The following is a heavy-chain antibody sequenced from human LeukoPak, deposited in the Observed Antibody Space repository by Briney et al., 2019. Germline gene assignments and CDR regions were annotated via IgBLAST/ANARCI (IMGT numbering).Heavy chain of an antibody. V-gene: IGHV3-48*03. Sequence: GGSLRLSCAASGFTFSNEMNWVRQAPGKGLEWVSYISSSGSTIYYADSVKGRFTISRDNSKNTLYLQMNSLRAEDTAVYYCAREWGYCSSTSCYVSFDYWGQGTLVTVSS. CDR2: ISSSGSTI. CDR1: GFTFSNE. CDR3: AREWGYCSSTSCYVSFDY. D-gene: IGHD2-2*01. J-gene: IGHJ4*02.